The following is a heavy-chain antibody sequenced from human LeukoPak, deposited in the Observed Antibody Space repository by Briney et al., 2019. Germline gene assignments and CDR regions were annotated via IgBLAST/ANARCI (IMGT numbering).Heavy chain of an antibody. Sequence: GGSLGLSCAASGFTFSTYGMAWVRQAPGKGLEWVSGMNGNGGRIYYADSVKGRFTISRDNSKNTLYLQMNSLRAEDTAVYYCVKVAPSDYYDTTGYWGDHWGQGTLVTVSS. J-gene: IGHJ4*02. D-gene: IGHD3-22*01. CDR3: VKVAPSDYYDTTGYWGDH. V-gene: IGHV3-23*01. CDR2: MNGNGGRI. CDR1: GFTFSTYG.